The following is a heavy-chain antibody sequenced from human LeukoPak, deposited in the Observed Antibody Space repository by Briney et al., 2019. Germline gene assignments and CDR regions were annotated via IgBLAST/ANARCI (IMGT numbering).Heavy chain of an antibody. CDR3: ARGISTVIRGAYHYFGMDL. CDR1: GFNVSSNY. D-gene: IGHD2-21*01. J-gene: IGHJ6*02. CDR2: IYNDGAT. V-gene: IGHV3-53*01. Sequence: PGGSLRLSCAASGFNVSSNYMTWVRQAPGKGLEWVSVIYNDGATYYANSMKGRFTISRDISKNTLYLQMNSLRAEDTAVYYCARGISTVIRGAYHYFGMDLWGQGTTVTVSS.